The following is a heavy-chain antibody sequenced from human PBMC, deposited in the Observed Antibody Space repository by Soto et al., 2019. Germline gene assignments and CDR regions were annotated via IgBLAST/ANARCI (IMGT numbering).Heavy chain of an antibody. CDR3: ARRDCSSTSCYTESWFDP. CDR1: GFTFSSYA. J-gene: IGHJ5*02. V-gene: IGHV3-23*01. Sequence: GSLRLSCAASGFTFSSYAMSWVRQAPGKGLEWVSAISGSGGSTYYADSVKGRFTISRDNSKNTLYLQMNSLRAEDTAVYYCARRDCSSTSCYTESWFDPWGQGTLVTVSS. D-gene: IGHD2-2*02. CDR2: ISGSGGST.